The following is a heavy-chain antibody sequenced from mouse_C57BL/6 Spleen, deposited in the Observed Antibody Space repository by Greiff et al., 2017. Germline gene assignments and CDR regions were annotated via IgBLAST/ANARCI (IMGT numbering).Heavy chain of an antibody. CDR1: GYTFTSYW. D-gene: IGHD1-1*01. CDR2: IDPSDSYT. V-gene: IGHV1-69*01. CDR3: ARRENYYYFDY. J-gene: IGHJ2*01. Sequence: VQLQQPGAELVMPGASVKLSCKASGYTFTSYWMHWVKQRPGQGLEWIGEIDPSDSYTNYNQKFKGKSTLTVDKSSSTAYMQLSSLTSVDSAVYYCARRENYYYFDYWGQGTTLTVSS.